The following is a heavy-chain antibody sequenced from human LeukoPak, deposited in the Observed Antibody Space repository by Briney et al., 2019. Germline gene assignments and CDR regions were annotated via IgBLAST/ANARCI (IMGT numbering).Heavy chain of an antibody. V-gene: IGHV4-4*07. CDR2: IYTSGST. D-gene: IGHD1-26*01. J-gene: IGHJ6*03. CDR3: ARSSGSYYSHYYYSYMDV. CDR1: GGSISSYY. Sequence: SETLSLTCTVSGGSISSYYWSWIRQPAGKGLEWIGRIYTSGSTNYNPSLKSRVTMSVDTSKNQFSLKLSSVTAADTAVYYCARSSGSYYSHYYYSYMDVWGKGTTVTASS.